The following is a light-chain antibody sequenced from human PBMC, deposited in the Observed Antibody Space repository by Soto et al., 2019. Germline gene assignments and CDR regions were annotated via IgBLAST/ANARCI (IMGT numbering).Light chain of an antibody. CDR2: LGS. J-gene: IGKJ1*01. CDR3: MQPLQMPWT. Sequence: EIVMTQSPATLSVSPGERATLCCRASQSVSGNLAWYQKKPGQSPRLLIYLGSNRASGVPDRFSGSGSATDFTLRISRVEADDVGIYYCMQPLQMPWTFGQGTKVDIK. V-gene: IGKV3-15*01. CDR1: QSVSGN.